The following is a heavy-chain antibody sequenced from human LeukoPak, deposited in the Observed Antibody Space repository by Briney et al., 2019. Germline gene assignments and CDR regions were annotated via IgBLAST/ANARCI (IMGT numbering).Heavy chain of an antibody. V-gene: IGHV3-30*18. CDR2: IANDGGNK. CDR1: GLIFNTYG. Sequence: GGSLRLSCEVSGLIFNTYGTHWVRQAPGKGLEWVAVIANDGGNKYYGDSVRGRFTISRDNSNNTLYLQMNSLSPEDTAVYYCAKGRRGSSYVHYFDSWGQGALVTVSS. D-gene: IGHD5-18*01. J-gene: IGHJ4*02. CDR3: AKGRRGSSYVHYFDS.